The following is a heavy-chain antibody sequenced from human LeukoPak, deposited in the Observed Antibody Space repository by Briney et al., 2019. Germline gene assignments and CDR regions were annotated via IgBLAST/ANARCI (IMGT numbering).Heavy chain of an antibody. CDR3: ARDRRGYPYFDY. Sequence: PSETLSLTCTVSGGSVSSGSYYWSWIRQPPGKGLEWIGYIYYSGSTSYNPSLKSRDTISLDTSNNQFSLRLSSVTAADTAVYYCARDRRGYPYFDYWGQGTLVTVSS. J-gene: IGHJ4*02. D-gene: IGHD5-12*01. CDR1: GGSVSSGSYY. CDR2: IYYSGST. V-gene: IGHV4-61*01.